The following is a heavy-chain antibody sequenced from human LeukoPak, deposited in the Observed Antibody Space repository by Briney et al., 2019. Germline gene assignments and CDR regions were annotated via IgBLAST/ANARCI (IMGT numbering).Heavy chain of an antibody. CDR3: ARGPARWYYDSSGYYFDAFDI. V-gene: IGHV4-30-2*05. CDR2: IYHSGST. D-gene: IGHD3-22*01. J-gene: IGHJ3*02. Sequence: SETLSLTCAVSGGSISSGGYSWSWIRQPPGKGLEWIGYIYHSGSTYYNPSLKSRVTISVDTSKNQFSLKLSSVTAADTAVYYCARGPARWYYDSSGYYFDAFDIWGQGTMATVSS. CDR1: GGSISSGGYS.